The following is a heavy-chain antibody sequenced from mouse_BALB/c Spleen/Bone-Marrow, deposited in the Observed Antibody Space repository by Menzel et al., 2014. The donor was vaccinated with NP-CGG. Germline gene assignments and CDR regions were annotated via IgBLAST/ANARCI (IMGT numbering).Heavy chain of an antibody. D-gene: IGHD1-1*01. V-gene: IGHV5-17*02. CDR3: ARSGIGYYYGSNSYAMDY. Sequence: EVQLQQSGGGLVQPGGSRKLSCAASGFTFSSFGMHWVRQAPEKGLEWVAYISSGSSTIYYADTVKGRFTISRDNPKNTLFLQMTSLRSEDTAMHYCARSGIGYYYGSNSYAMDYWGQGTSVTVSS. J-gene: IGHJ4*01. CDR2: ISSGSSTI. CDR1: GFTFSSFG.